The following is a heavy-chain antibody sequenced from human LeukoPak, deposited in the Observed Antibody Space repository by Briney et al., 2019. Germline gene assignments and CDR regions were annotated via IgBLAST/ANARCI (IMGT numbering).Heavy chain of an antibody. CDR2: TYYSGST. Sequence: KPSETLSLTCTVSGGSISSSSYYWGWIRQPPGKGLEWIGSTYYSGSTYYNPSLKSRVTISVDTSKNQFSLKLSSVTAADTAVYYCAVAVVVTATIDYWGQGTLVTVSS. V-gene: IGHV4-39*07. CDR1: GGSISSSSYY. CDR3: AVAVVVTATIDY. D-gene: IGHD2-21*02. J-gene: IGHJ4*02.